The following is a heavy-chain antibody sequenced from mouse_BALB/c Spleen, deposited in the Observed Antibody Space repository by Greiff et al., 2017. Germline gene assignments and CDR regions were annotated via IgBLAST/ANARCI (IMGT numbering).Heavy chain of an antibody. CDR3: ASGGSGYVLDY. CDR2: IDPANGST. D-gene: IGHD3-1*01. J-gene: IGHJ2*01. Sequence: VQLQQSGAELVKPGASVKLSCTASGFNIKDTYMHWVKQRPEQGLEWIGRIDPANGSTKYDPKFQGKATITADTSSNTAYLQLSSLTSEDTAVYYCASGGSGYVLDYWGQGTTLTVSS. V-gene: IGHV14-3*02. CDR1: GFNIKDTY.